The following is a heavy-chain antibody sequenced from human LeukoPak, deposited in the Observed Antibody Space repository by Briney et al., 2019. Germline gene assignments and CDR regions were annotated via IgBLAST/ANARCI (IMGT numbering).Heavy chain of an antibody. CDR2: INHGGNT. CDR1: GGSISSRSYY. J-gene: IGHJ4*02. Sequence: SSETLSLTCTVSGGSISSRSYYWGWIRQPPGKALEWIGTINHGGNTYYNPSLKTRVTISLDMSKNQVSLRLSSATAADTAMYYCARDHGNSAWFYFWGQGTLVTVSS. V-gene: IGHV4-39*07. CDR3: ARDHGNSAWFYF. D-gene: IGHD6-19*01.